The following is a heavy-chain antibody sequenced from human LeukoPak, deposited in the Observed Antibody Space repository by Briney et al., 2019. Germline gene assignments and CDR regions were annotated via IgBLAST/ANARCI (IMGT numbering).Heavy chain of an antibody. CDR2: TYYRSKWYN. CDR3: ARGIPVRGVTSLGYWYFDL. D-gene: IGHD3-10*01. V-gene: IGHV6-1*01. J-gene: IGHJ2*01. Sequence: SQTLSLTCAISGDSVSSNSAAWNWIRQSPSRGLEWLGRTYYRSKWYNDYAVSVKSRITINPDTSKNQFSLQLNSVTPEDTAVYYCARGIPVRGVTSLGYWYFDLWGRGTLVTVSS. CDR1: GDSVSSNSAA.